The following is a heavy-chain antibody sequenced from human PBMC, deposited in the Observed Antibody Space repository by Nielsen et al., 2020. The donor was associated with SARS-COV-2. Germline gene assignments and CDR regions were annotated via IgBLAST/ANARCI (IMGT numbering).Heavy chain of an antibody. CDR1: GFTFSSYW. CDR2: IKQDGSEK. CDR3: ARLLDTAKGYYYYYMDV. Sequence: GESLKISCAASGFTFSSYWMSWVRQAPGKGLEWVANIKQDGSEKYYVDSVKGRFTISRDNAKNSLYLQMNSLRAEDTAVYYCARLLDTAKGYYYYYMDVWGKGTTVTVSS. J-gene: IGHJ6*03. D-gene: IGHD5-18*01. V-gene: IGHV3-7*03.